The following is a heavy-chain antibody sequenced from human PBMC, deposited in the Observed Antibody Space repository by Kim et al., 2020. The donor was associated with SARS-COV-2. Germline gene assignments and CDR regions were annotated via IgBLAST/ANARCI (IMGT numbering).Heavy chain of an antibody. Sequence: GGSLRLSCTASGFTFSSHFMAWVRQAPGKGLEWVSGISGGGIITNYADSVKGRFTIARDNSNNSLYLEMNSLRAEDMAVYYCAKESPPYCGGGSCYSRSGLDVWGQGTTVTVSS. D-gene: IGHD2-15*01. V-gene: IGHV3-23*01. CDR1: GFTFSSHF. CDR2: ISGGGIIT. J-gene: IGHJ6*02. CDR3: AKESPPYCGGGSCYSRSGLDV.